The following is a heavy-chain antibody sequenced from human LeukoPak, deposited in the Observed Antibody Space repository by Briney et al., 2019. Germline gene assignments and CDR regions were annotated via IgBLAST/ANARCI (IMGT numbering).Heavy chain of an antibody. J-gene: IGHJ4*02. CDR1: GFPFSSYA. Sequence: PGGSLTLSCAVSGFPFSSYAMSWLRQARGKGLEWVSVIYSGGRTYYADSVKGRYTISRDNSKNTLYLQMNSLRVEDTAVYYCAGGRGWLQLVYWGQGTLVTVSS. D-gene: IGHD5-24*01. CDR3: AGGRGWLQLVY. V-gene: IGHV3-53*01. CDR2: IYSGGRT.